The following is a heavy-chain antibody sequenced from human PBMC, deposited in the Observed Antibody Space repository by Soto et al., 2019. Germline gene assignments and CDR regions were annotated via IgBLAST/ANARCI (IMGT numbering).Heavy chain of an antibody. CDR1: GYSISSGYY. CDR3: ARDPVAAAGGGLYYYGMHV. CDR2: IYHSGST. Sequence: SETLSLTCVVSGYSISSGYYWGWIRQPPGKGLEWIGSIYHSGSTYYNPSLKSRVTISVDTSKNQFSLKLSSVTAADTSVYYCARDPVAAAGGGLYYYGMHVWAQGTTVTVSS. V-gene: IGHV4-38-2*02. D-gene: IGHD6-13*01. J-gene: IGHJ6*02.